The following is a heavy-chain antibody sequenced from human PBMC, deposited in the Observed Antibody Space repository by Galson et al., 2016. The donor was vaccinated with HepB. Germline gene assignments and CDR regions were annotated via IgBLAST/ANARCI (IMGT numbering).Heavy chain of an antibody. D-gene: IGHD6-19*01. CDR2: AYYRSKWYN. J-gene: IGHJ4*02. Sequence: CAISGDSVSSNSAAWDWIRQSPSRGLEWLGRAYYRSKWYNDYAVSVKSRITINPDTSKSQFPLQLNSVTPEDTAVYYCARVHQGWYAGYFDYWGQGTLVTVSS. V-gene: IGHV6-1*01. CDR3: ARVHQGWYAGYFDY. CDR1: GDSVSSNSAA.